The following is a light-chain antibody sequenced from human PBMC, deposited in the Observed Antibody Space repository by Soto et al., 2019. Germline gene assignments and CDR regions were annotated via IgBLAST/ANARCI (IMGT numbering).Light chain of an antibody. CDR1: SSDVGGYNY. CDR3: SSYSSSSTLGV. CDR2: DVS. V-gene: IGLV2-14*01. J-gene: IGLJ1*01. Sequence: SALTQPASVSGSPGQSITISCTGTSSDVGGYNYVSWFQQHPGKAPKLMIYDVSNRPSGVSNRFSASKSGNTASLTISGLQAEDEADYYCSSYSSSSTLGVFGTGTKLTVL.